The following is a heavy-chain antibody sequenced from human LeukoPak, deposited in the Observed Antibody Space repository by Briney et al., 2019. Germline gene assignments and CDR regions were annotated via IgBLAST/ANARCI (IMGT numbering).Heavy chain of an antibody. Sequence: SETLSLTCAVYGGSFSGYYWSWIRQPPGKGLEWIGEINHSGSTNYNTSLKSRVTISVDTSKNQFSLKLSSVTAADTAVYYCARGNTVTRYWGQGTLVTVSS. CDR3: ARGNTVTRY. CDR1: GGSFSGYY. V-gene: IGHV4-34*01. CDR2: INHSGST. J-gene: IGHJ4*02. D-gene: IGHD4-17*01.